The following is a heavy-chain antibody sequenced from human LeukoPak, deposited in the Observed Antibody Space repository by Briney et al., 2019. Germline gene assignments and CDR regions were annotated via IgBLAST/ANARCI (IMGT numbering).Heavy chain of an antibody. D-gene: IGHD3-22*01. Sequence: ASVTASFKSSGYTFNSYDINWVRQATGQGLEWMGWMNPNSGNTGYAQKFQGRVTITRNTSISTAYMELSSLRSEDTAVYYCARGDSSGYYYFDYWGQGTLVTVSS. CDR2: MNPNSGNT. CDR1: GYTFNSYD. V-gene: IGHV1-8*03. CDR3: ARGDSSGYYYFDY. J-gene: IGHJ4*02.